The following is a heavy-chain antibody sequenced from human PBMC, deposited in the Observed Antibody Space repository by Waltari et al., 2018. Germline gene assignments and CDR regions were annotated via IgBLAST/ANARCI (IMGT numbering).Heavy chain of an antibody. Sequence: QVQLQESGPGLVKPSETLSLTCTVSGGSISSYYWSWIRQPAGKGLEGIGRIYTSGSTNYNPSLKSRVTMSVDTSKNQFSLKLSSVTAADTAVYYCARDGRGYCSSTSCYKSAGYYYMDVWGKGTTVTISS. J-gene: IGHJ6*03. CDR1: GGSISSYY. CDR2: IYTSGST. V-gene: IGHV4-4*07. D-gene: IGHD2-2*02. CDR3: ARDGRGYCSSTSCYKSAGYYYMDV.